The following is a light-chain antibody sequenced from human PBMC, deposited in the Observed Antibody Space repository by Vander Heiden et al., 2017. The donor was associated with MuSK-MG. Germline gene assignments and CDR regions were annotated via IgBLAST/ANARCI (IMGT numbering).Light chain of an antibody. V-gene: IGLV2-14*03. J-gene: IGLJ2*01. CDR3: ALYGSTVI. CDR2: HVS. Sequence: QSALTQPASVSGSPGQSITISCTGSSSDVGAYDSVSWYQQHPGKAPKRMIYHVSNRPSGVSGRLSGSKYATTASLTISGLEAEDEAYYYCALYGSTVIFGGGTKLTVL. CDR1: SSDVGAYDS.